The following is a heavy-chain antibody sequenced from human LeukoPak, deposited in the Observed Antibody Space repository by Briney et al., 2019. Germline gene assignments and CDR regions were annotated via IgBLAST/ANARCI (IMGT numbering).Heavy chain of an antibody. CDR3: ARAMSIAARLQTIFDY. J-gene: IGHJ4*02. Sequence: SVKVSCKASGGTFSSYAISWVRQAPGQGLEWMGGIIPIFGTANYAQKFQGRVTITADKSTSTAYMELSSLRSEDTAVYYCARAMSIAARLQTIFDYWGQGTLVTVSS. CDR1: GGTFSSYA. V-gene: IGHV1-69*06. D-gene: IGHD6-6*01. CDR2: IIPIFGTA.